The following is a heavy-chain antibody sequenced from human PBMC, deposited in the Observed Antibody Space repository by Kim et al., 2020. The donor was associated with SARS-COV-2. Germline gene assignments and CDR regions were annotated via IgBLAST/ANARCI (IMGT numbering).Heavy chain of an antibody. CDR2: ISYDGSNE. D-gene: IGHD5-12*01. CDR1: GFTFRSYG. J-gene: IGHJ6*02. Sequence: GGSLRLSCAASGFTFRSYGMHWVRQAPGKGLEWVALISYDGSNEYYADSVKGRFTISRDNFKTKLYLQLNSLRAEDTALYYCARTGATSGLVVRGQGST. CDR3: ARTGATSGLVV. V-gene: IGHV3-30*03.